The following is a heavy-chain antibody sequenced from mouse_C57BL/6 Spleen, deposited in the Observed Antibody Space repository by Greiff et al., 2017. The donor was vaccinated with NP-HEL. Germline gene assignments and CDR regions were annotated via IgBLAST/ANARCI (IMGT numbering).Heavy chain of an antibody. CDR1: GYAFSSYW. CDR3: ASSITTGFDY. Sequence: QVQLKESGAELVKPGASVKISCKASGYAFSSYWMNWVKQRPGKGLEWIGQIYPGDGDTNYNGKFKGKATLTADKSSSTAYMQLSSLTSEDSAVYFCASSITTGFDYWGQGTTLTVSS. CDR2: IYPGDGDT. J-gene: IGHJ2*01. D-gene: IGHD1-2*01. V-gene: IGHV1-80*01.